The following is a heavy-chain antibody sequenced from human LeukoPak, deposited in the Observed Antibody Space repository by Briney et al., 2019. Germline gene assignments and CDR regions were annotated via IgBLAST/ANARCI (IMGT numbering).Heavy chain of an antibody. D-gene: IGHD5-18*01. J-gene: IGHJ4*02. CDR3: ARGKVGYSYFDY. V-gene: IGHV3-21*01. Sequence: GGSLRLSCAASGFTFSTYSMNWVRQARGKGLEWVSSISSSSGYIHYADSVKGRFTISRDNAKNSLYLQMNSLRDTDTAVYYCARGKVGYSYFDYWGQGTLVTVSS. CDR2: ISSSSGYI. CDR1: GFTFSTYS.